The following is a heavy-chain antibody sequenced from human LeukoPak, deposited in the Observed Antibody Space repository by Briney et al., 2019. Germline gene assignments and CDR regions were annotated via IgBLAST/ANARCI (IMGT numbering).Heavy chain of an antibody. D-gene: IGHD3-10*01. CDR3: ARDPDYYGSGSYSNFDY. Sequence: GGSLRLSCAASGFTFDDYGMSWVRQAPGKGLEWVSGINWNGGSTGYADSVKGRFTISRDNAKNSLYLQMNSLRAEDTALYYCARDPDYYGSGSYSNFDYWGQGTLVTVSS. CDR1: GFTFDDYG. J-gene: IGHJ4*02. CDR2: INWNGGST. V-gene: IGHV3-20*04.